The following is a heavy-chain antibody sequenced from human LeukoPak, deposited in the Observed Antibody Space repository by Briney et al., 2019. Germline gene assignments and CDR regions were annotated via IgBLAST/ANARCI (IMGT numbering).Heavy chain of an antibody. J-gene: IGHJ4*02. D-gene: IGHD3-22*01. CDR3: ARIVRYYYDRSDY. V-gene: IGHV4-59*01. CDR2: IYYSGST. CDR1: GASFSSYY. Sequence: SETLSLTCTVSGASFSSYYWSWIRQPPGKGLEWIGYIYYSGSTDYNPSLKSRVTISVDTSKNQFSLKLSSVTAADTAVYYCARIVRYYYDRSDYWGQGTLVTVSS.